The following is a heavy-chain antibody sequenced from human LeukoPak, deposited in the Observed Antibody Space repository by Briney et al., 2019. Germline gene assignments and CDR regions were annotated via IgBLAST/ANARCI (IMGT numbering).Heavy chain of an antibody. Sequence: GGSLRLSCAASGFTFSSYGMTWVRQAPGKGLEWVSGITTSGDITYYADSVKGRFTVSRDNSKNTLYLRMNSLRAEDTAVYYCAKGATVVVVTTIQYWGQGTLVTVSS. CDR2: ITTSGDIT. D-gene: IGHD3-22*01. CDR1: GFTFSSYG. CDR3: AKGATVVVVTTIQY. V-gene: IGHV3-23*01. J-gene: IGHJ1*01.